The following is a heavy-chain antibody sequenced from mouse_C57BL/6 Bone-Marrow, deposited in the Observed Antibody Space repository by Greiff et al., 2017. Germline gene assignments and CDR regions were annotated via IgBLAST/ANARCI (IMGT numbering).Heavy chain of an antibody. V-gene: IGHV1-76*01. CDR2: IYPGSGNT. CDR1: GYTFTDYY. D-gene: IGHD2-4*01. J-gene: IGHJ4*01. Sequence: QVQLQQSGAELVRPGASVKLSCKASGYTFTDYYINWVKQRPGQGLEWIARIYPGSGNTYYNEKFKGKATLTAEKSSSTAYMQLSSLTSEDSAVYFCARTYDYDEAMDDWGQGTSVTVSS. CDR3: ARTYDYDEAMDD.